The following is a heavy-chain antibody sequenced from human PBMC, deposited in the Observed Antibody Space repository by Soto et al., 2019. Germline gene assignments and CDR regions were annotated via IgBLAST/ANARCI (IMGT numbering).Heavy chain of an antibody. Sequence: PGGSLRLSCAASGFTFSSYGMHWVRQAPGKGLEWVAVIWYDGSNKYYADSVEGRFTISRDNSKNTLYLQMNSLRAEDTAVYYCAKLWFGELSPFDYWGQGTLVTVSS. J-gene: IGHJ4*02. CDR1: GFTFSSYG. CDR3: AKLWFGELSPFDY. D-gene: IGHD3-10*01. V-gene: IGHV3-30*02. CDR2: IWYDGSNK.